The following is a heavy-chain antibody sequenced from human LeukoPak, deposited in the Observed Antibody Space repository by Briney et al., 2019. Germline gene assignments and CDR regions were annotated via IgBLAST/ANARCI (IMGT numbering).Heavy chain of an antibody. D-gene: IGHD3-16*01. V-gene: IGHV3-74*01. J-gene: IGHJ3*02. Sequence: GSLRLSCAASGFTFSAYWMHWVRQAPGKGLVWVSRINSDGFSITYADSVKGRFTISRDNAKNTLYLHMNSLRGEDTAVYYCARFYGGSAFDIWGQGTMVTVSS. CDR2: INSDGFSI. CDR3: ARFYGGSAFDI. CDR1: GFTFSAYW.